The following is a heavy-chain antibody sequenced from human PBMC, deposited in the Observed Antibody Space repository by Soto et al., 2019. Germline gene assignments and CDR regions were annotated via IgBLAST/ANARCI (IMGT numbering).Heavy chain of an antibody. CDR3: AAGTRYCNRTSCYYYFDS. CDR2: MNHSGST. CDR1: GGSFRAYY. D-gene: IGHD2-2*01. V-gene: IGHV4-34*01. J-gene: IGHJ4*02. Sequence: QVQLQQWGAGLLKPSETLSLTCAVYGGSFRAYYWTWIRQPPGKGLEWIGEMNHSGSTSSNPSLKSRVTISVDTSTNQFSLNLSSVTAADTAVYYCAAGTRYCNRTSCYYYFDSWGQGTLVTVSS.